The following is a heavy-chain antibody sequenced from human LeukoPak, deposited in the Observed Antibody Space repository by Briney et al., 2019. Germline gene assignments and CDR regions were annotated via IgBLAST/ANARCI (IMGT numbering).Heavy chain of an antibody. D-gene: IGHD3-10*01. Sequence: ASVKVSCKAPGYTFTSYDINWVRQATGQGLEWMGWMNPNSGNTGYAQKFQGRVTMTRNTSISTAYMELSSLRSEDTAVYYCARGMGLLWFGESSDAFDIWGQGTMVTVSS. J-gene: IGHJ3*02. CDR2: MNPNSGNT. V-gene: IGHV1-8*01. CDR3: ARGMGLLWFGESSDAFDI. CDR1: GYTFTSYD.